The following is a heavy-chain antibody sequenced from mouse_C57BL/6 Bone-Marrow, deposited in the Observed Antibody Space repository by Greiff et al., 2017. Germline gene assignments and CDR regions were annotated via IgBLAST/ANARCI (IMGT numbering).Heavy chain of an antibody. Sequence: EVKLMESGGDLVKPGGSLKLSCAASGFTFSSYGMSWVRQTPDKRLEWVATISSGGSYTYYPDSVKGRFTISRDNAKNTLYLQMSSLKSADTAMYYCASPGFAWFAYWGQGTLVTVSA. J-gene: IGHJ3*01. CDR1: GFTFSSYG. CDR3: ASPGFAWFAY. V-gene: IGHV5-6*01. CDR2: ISSGGSYT.